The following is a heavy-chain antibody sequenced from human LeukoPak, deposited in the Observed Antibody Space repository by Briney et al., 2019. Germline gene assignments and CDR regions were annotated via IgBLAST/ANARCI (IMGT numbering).Heavy chain of an antibody. CDR1: GGSINSYY. CDR2: IHSSGST. CDR3: ARGYVDIARTSYYMDV. J-gene: IGHJ6*03. V-gene: IGHV4-4*07. D-gene: IGHD5-18*01. Sequence: SETLSLTCTVSGGSINSYYWSWIRQPAGKGLEWIGRIHSSGSTSYSPSLKSRVTMSVDRSKQQLSLKLSSVTAADTAVYYCARGYVDIARTSYYMDVWGKGTTVTVSS.